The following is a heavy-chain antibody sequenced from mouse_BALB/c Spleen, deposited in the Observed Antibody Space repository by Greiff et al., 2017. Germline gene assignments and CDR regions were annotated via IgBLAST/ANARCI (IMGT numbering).Heavy chain of an antibody. J-gene: IGHJ1*01. CDR1: GFTFSSYW. V-gene: IGHV6-3*01. D-gene: IGHD1-1*02. CDR3: TGGGGYFDV. Sequence: EVKLEESGGGLVQPGGSMKLSCVASGFTFSSYWMSWVRQSPEKGLEWVAEIRLKSDNYATHYAESVKGKFTISRDDSKSRLYLQMNSLRAEDTGIYYCTGGGGYFDVWGAGTTVTVSS. CDR2: IRLKSDNYAT.